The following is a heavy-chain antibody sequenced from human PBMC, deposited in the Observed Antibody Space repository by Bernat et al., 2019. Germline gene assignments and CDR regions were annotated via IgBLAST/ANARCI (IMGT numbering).Heavy chain of an antibody. CDR2: INHRRDT. V-gene: IGHV4-34*01. D-gene: IGHD2-15*01. Sequence: QVQLQQWGAGLLKPSETLSLICAVYGGSFSGYYWTWIRQPPGKGLEWIGEINHRRDTNYNPSLKSRATISVDTSKNQLSLKLSSVTAADTAIYYCARLRGYCSGGSCYRNDYWGQGTLVTVSS. J-gene: IGHJ4*02. CDR1: GGSFSGYY. CDR3: ARLRGYCSGGSCYRNDY.